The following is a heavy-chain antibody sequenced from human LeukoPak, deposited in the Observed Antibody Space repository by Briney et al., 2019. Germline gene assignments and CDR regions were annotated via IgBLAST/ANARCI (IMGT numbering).Heavy chain of an antibody. CDR3: ARAGSGSYIGDFDY. CDR1: GFTLSGYW. CDR2: IKQDGSEK. V-gene: IGHV3-7*03. D-gene: IGHD1-26*01. J-gene: IGHJ4*02. Sequence: GGSLRLSCTASGFTLSGYWMSWVRQAPGKGLEWVANIKQDGSEKYYVDSVKGRFTISRDNAKNSLYLQMNSLRAEDTAVYYCARAGSGSYIGDFDYWGQGTLVTVSS.